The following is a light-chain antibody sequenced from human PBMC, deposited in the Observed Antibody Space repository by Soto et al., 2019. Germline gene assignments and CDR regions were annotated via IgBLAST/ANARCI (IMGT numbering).Light chain of an antibody. CDR3: QQFSSYPLT. J-gene: IGKJ4*01. Sequence: EIVMTQSPATLSVSPGERATLSCRASQTVNSNYLAWYQQKPGQAPRLLISGASSRATGIPDRFSGGGSGTDFTLTISRLEPEDFAVYYCQQFSSYPLTFGGGTKVDIK. CDR2: GAS. CDR1: QTVNSNY. V-gene: IGKV3-20*01.